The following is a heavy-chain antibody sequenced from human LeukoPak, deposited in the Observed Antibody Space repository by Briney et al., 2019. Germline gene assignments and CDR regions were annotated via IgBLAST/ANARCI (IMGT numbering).Heavy chain of an antibody. CDR1: GGSISSGGYY. Sequence: PSETLSLTCTVSGGSISSGGYYWSWIRQHPGKGLEWIGYIYYSGSTYYNPSLMSRVTISVDTSKNQFSLKLSSVTAADTAVYYCAREPGCSSTSCSNWFDPWGQGTLVTVSS. D-gene: IGHD2-2*01. CDR3: AREPGCSSTSCSNWFDP. CDR2: IYYSGST. J-gene: IGHJ5*02. V-gene: IGHV4-31*03.